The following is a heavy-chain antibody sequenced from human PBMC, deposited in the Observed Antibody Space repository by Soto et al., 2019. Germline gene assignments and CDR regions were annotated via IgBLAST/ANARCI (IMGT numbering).Heavy chain of an antibody. CDR3: ARFPSLRYYYYGLDV. D-gene: IGHD1-20*01. CDR2: INHSGNT. CDR1: GGSISTYY. Sequence: TSETLSLTCTVSGGSISTYYWTWVRQPPRKGLEWIGYINHSGNTNYNPSLKRRVTISVDTSRNQFSLKVSSVTAADTAVYFCARFPSLRYYYYGLDVWGQGTMVTVS. J-gene: IGHJ6*02. V-gene: IGHV4-59*01.